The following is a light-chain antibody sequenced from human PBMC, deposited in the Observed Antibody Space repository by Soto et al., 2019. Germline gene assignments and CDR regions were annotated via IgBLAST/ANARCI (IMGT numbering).Light chain of an antibody. CDR3: QQYADCPPLT. CDR2: GAS. J-gene: IGKJ4*01. V-gene: IGKV3-15*01. Sequence: EIVMTQSPATLSVSPGDRATLACRASQSVSSNLAWYQQKPGQAPRLVIYGASTRATAIPARFSGSGSGTDVTLTISSLQSEDFAVYYCQQYADCPPLTCGGGTKVEIK. CDR1: QSVSSN.